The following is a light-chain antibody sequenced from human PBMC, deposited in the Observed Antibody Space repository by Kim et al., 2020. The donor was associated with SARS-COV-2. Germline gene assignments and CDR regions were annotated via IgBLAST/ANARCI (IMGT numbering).Light chain of an antibody. J-gene: IGLJ3*02. CDR1: KLGDKY. CDR3: QAWDSSTADV. V-gene: IGLV3-1*01. CDR2: QDS. Sequence: VYPGQTASITCSGDKLGDKYACWYQQKPGRSPVLVIYQDSKRPSGIPERFSGSNSGNTATLTISGTQAMDEADYYCQAWDSSTADVFGGGTQLTVL.